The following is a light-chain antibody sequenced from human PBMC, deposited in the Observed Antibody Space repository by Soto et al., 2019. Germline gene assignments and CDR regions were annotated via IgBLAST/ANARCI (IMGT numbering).Light chain of an antibody. J-gene: IGKJ5*01. CDR3: KQYGSSRSIP. CDR1: QSVRSSH. V-gene: IGKV3-20*01. Sequence: EIVLTQSPGTLSLSPGERATLSCRASQSVRSSHLAWYQQKPGQAPRPLIYGASIRAAGIPDRFSGSGSGTDFNLIINRLEPEDFAVYYCKQYGSSRSIPFGQGTRLEIK. CDR2: GAS.